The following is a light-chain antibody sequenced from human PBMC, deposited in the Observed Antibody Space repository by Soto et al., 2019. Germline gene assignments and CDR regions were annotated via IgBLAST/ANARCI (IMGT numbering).Light chain of an antibody. CDR3: QQYDNWPPIT. CDR2: TAA. J-gene: IGKJ5*01. V-gene: IGKV3-15*01. Sequence: IVMTQSPATLSVSPGDRATLSCRASQSINSNLAWYQQKPGQAPRLLIYTAATRATGIPDRFSGSGSGTEFTLTINSLQSEDFAIYYCQQYDNWPPITFGQGTRLEIK. CDR1: QSINSN.